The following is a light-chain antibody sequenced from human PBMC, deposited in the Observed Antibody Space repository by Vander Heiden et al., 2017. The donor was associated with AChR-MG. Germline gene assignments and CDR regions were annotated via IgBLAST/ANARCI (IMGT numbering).Light chain of an antibody. J-gene: IGLJ1*01. CDR3: AAWDDSLNGPDYV. V-gene: IGLV1-44*01. Sequence: QSVLTQPPSASGTPGQRVTISWSGSSSNIGSNTVNWYQQRPGTAPKLLIYSNNQRPSGVPDRFSGSKSGTSASLAISGLQSEDEADYYCAAWDDSLNGPDYVFGTGTKVTVL. CDR1: SSNIGSNT. CDR2: SNN.